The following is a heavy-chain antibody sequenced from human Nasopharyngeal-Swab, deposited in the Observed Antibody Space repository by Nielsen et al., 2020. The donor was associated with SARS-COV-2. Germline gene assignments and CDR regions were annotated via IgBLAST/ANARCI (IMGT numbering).Heavy chain of an antibody. V-gene: IGHV2-26*01. CDR2: IFSNDEK. D-gene: IGHD6-13*01. CDR3: ARMEGSSSWSY. Sequence: WIRQPPGKALEWLAHIFSNDEKSYSTSLKSRLTISKDTSKSQVVLTMTNMAPVDTATYYCARMEGSSSWSYWGQGTLVTVSS. J-gene: IGHJ1*01.